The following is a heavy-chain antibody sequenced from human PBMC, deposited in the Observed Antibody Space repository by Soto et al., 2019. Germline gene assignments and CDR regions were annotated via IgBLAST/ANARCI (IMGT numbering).Heavy chain of an antibody. V-gene: IGHV4-30-2*01. CDR3: ARVNYDYVWGSYRPYGMDV. D-gene: IGHD3-16*02. Sequence: QLQLQESGSGLVKPSQTLSLTCAVSGGSIRSGGYSWSWIRQPPGKGLEWIGYIYHSGSTYYNPSLKSRVSISVDRSKKQFSLKLSSVTRADTAVYYCARVNYDYVWGSYRPYGMDVWGQGTTVTVSS. CDR1: GGSIRSGGYS. J-gene: IGHJ6*02. CDR2: IYHSGST.